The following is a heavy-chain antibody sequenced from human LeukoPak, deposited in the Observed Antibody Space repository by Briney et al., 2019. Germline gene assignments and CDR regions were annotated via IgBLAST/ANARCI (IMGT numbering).Heavy chain of an antibody. CDR2: ISYDGSNK. CDR1: GFTFSSYA. D-gene: IGHD1-26*01. Sequence: GRSLRLSCAASGFTFSSYAMHWVRQAPGKGLEWVAVISYDGSNKYYAAPVKGRFTISRDNSKNTLYLQMNSLRAEDTAVYYCARSISGVGATFDYWGQGTLVTVSS. CDR3: ARSISGVGATFDY. J-gene: IGHJ4*02. V-gene: IGHV3-30*14.